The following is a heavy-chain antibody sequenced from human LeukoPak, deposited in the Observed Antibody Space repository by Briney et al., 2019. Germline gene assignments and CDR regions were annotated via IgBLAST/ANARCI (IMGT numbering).Heavy chain of an antibody. CDR1: GFTFSDYW. CDR2: ISYDGGGT. Sequence: GGSLRLSCAASGFTFSDYWMHWVRQTPGKGLVWVSRISYDGGGTNYADSVKGRFTISRDNAKNTLYLQMNSLRVEDTAVYYCVRNMVRGVVYFDSWGQGALVTVSS. J-gene: IGHJ4*02. V-gene: IGHV3-74*01. CDR3: VRNMVRGVVYFDS. D-gene: IGHD3-10*01.